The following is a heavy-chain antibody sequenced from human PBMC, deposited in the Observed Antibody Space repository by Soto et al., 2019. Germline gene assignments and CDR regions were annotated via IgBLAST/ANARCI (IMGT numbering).Heavy chain of an antibody. CDR2: ISDDGSNK. J-gene: IGHJ2*01. CDR3: ARDTECSGCWYFDL. V-gene: IGHV3-30-3*01. D-gene: IGHD3-10*02. CDR1: GFTFSSYA. Sequence: QVQLVESGGGVVQPGRSLRLSCAASGFTFSSYAMHWVRQAPGKGLEWVAVISDDGSNKYYADSVRGRFTISRDNSKNTLYLQVNSLRAEDTAVYYCARDTECSGCWYFDLWGRGTLVTVSS.